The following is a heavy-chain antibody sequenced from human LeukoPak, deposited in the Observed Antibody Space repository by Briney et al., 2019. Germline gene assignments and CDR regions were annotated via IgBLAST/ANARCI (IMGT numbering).Heavy chain of an antibody. CDR2: ISSSGSTI. V-gene: IGHV3-48*03. CDR1: GFTFSSYE. Sequence: GGSLRLSCAASGFTFSSYEMNWVRQAPGKGLEWVSYISSSGSTIYYADSVKGRFTISRDNAKNSLYLQMNSLRAEDTAVYYCARGKYYYDSSGYPCPDYWGQGTLVTVSS. CDR3: ARGKYYYDSSGYPCPDY. J-gene: IGHJ4*02. D-gene: IGHD3-22*01.